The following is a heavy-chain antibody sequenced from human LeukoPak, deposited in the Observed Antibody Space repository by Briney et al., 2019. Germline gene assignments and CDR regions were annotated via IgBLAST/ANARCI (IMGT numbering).Heavy chain of an antibody. Sequence: SETLSLTCTVSGGSISSTSYYWGWIRQPPGKGLEWIGNIYYSGSTFYNPSLKSRVTISVDTSKNQFSLKLSSATAADTAVYYCARFSSSHFDSWGQGTLVTVSS. D-gene: IGHD6-6*01. CDR1: GGSISSTSYY. V-gene: IGHV4-39*01. CDR2: IYYSGST. CDR3: ARFSSSHFDS. J-gene: IGHJ4*02.